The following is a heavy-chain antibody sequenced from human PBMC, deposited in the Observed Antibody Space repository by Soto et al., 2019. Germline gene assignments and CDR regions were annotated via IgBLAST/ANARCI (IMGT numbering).Heavy chain of an antibody. D-gene: IGHD3-22*01. Sequence: QVQLVQSGAEVKKPGSSVKVSCNASGGTFYSYTITWVRQAPGQGLEWMGRIIPMFGIGKYAQNFQGRVTITADKSTSTAYMELSSLRYEDTAVYYCAISDFDSSGALDNWGQGTLVSVSS. J-gene: IGHJ4*02. CDR1: GGTFYSYT. V-gene: IGHV1-69*02. CDR3: AISDFDSSGALDN. CDR2: IIPMFGIG.